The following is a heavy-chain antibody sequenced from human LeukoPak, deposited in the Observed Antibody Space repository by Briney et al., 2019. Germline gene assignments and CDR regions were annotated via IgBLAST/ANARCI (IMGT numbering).Heavy chain of an antibody. D-gene: IGHD1-26*01. V-gene: IGHV3-11*01. Sequence: GGSLRLSCAASGLPFRDYSMRWVRQAPGKGLEGVSYITSSCTTTYYADSVKGRLTLSRDQATDSPYLRMHGLRVEDTAVYFCAGDRVGPDDVFGFGGQGTMVTVSS. CDR2: ITSSCTTT. J-gene: IGHJ3*01. CDR1: GLPFRDYS. CDR3: AGDRVGPDDVFGF.